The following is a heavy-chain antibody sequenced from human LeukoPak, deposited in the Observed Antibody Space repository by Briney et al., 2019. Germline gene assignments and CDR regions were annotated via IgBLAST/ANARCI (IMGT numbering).Heavy chain of an antibody. D-gene: IGHD5-12*01. Sequence: PSETLSLTCTVSGGSISSGSYYWSWIRQPAGKGLEWIGRIYTSGSTNYNPSLKSRVTISVDTSKNQFSLKLSSVTAADTAVYYCARGLQRGYSGYRFDYWGQGTLVTVSS. CDR3: ARGLQRGYSGYRFDY. J-gene: IGHJ4*02. V-gene: IGHV4-61*02. CDR1: GGSISSGSYY. CDR2: IYTSGST.